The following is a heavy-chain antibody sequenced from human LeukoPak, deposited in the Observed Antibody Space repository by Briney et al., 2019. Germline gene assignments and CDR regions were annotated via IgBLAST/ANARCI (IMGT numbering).Heavy chain of an antibody. D-gene: IGHD3-9*01. J-gene: IGHJ4*02. V-gene: IGHV3-23*01. CDR1: GFTFSSYA. Sequence: GGSLRLSCAASGFTFSSYAMSWVRQAPGKGLEWVSAISGSGGSTCYADSVKGRFTISRDNSKNTLYLQMNSLRAEDTAVYYCAKGETSYDILTGYYSHYDYWGQGTLVTVSS. CDR3: AKGETSYDILTGYYSHYDY. CDR2: ISGSGGST.